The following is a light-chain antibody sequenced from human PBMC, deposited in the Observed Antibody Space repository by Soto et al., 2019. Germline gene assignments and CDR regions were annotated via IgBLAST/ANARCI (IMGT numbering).Light chain of an antibody. CDR3: QHRVNWPT. CDR2: DVS. V-gene: IGKV3-11*01. Sequence: EMVMTQSPATLSVSPGERATLSCRASQSVSKYLGWYQQKSGQAPRLLISDVSKRATGIPARFSGSGSGTDFTLTISSLEPEDFAVYYCQHRVNWPTFGGGTKVEIK. CDR1: QSVSKY. J-gene: IGKJ4*01.